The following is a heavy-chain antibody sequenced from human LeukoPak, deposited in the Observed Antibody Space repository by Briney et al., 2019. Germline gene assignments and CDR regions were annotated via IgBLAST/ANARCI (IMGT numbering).Heavy chain of an antibody. J-gene: IGHJ4*02. Sequence: PSETLSLTCSVSGGSISSYYWSWVRQPPGKGLEWIAYIHYSGSTMYNPSLYSRVTISMDTSKNQFSLTLTSVSAADTAVYYCARHPNSVFDHWGQGTLVTVSS. CDR3: ARHPNSVFDH. CDR2: IHYSGST. CDR1: GGSISSYY. V-gene: IGHV4-59*08. D-gene: IGHD1/OR15-1a*01.